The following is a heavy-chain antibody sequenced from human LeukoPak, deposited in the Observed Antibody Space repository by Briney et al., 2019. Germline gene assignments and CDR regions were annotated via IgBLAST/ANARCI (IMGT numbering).Heavy chain of an antibody. Sequence: ASVKVSCKASGYTFTSYGISWVRQASGQGLEWMGWISAYNGNTNYAQKLQGRVTMTTDTSTSTAYMELRSLRSDDTAVYYCARDWDTMVRGVINPLYFDYWGQGTLVTVSS. CDR1: GYTFTSYG. J-gene: IGHJ4*02. D-gene: IGHD3-10*01. V-gene: IGHV1-18*04. CDR2: ISAYNGNT. CDR3: ARDWDTMVRGVINPLYFDY.